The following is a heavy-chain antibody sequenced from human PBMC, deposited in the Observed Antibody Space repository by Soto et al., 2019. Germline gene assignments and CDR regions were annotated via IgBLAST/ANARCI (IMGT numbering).Heavy chain of an antibody. J-gene: IGHJ6*02. CDR2: IWYDGSNK. D-gene: IGHD2-2*01. CDR1: GFTFSSYG. CDR3: ARTSVVPAAPRYYYYGMDG. Sequence: GGSLRLSCAASGFTFSSYGMHWVRQAPGKGLEWVAVIWYDGSNKYYADSVKGRFTISRDNSKNTLYLQMNSLRAEDTAVYYCARTSVVPAAPRYYYYGMDGWGQGTKVTGSS. V-gene: IGHV3-33*01.